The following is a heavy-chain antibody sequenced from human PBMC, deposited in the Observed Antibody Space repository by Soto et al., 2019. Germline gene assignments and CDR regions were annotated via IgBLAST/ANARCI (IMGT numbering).Heavy chain of an antibody. CDR1: GFTFSSYG. V-gene: IGHV3-33*01. CDR2: IWYDGSNK. J-gene: IGHJ4*02. Sequence: GGSLRLSCAASGFTFSSYGMHWVRQAPGKGLEWVAVIWYDGSNKYYADSVKGRFTISRDNSKNTLYLQMNSLRAEDTAVYYCARSPPLSYDYIWGSSHTGPLDYWGQGTLVTVSS. D-gene: IGHD3-16*01. CDR3: ARSPPLSYDYIWGSSHTGPLDY.